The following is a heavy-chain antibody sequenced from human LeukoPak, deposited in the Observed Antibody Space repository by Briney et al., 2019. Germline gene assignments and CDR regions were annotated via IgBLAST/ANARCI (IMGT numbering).Heavy chain of an antibody. V-gene: IGHV4-34*01. CDR2: INHSGST. J-gene: IGHJ4*02. D-gene: IGHD3-9*01. CDR1: GGSFSGYY. Sequence: SETLSLTCAVYGGSFSGYYWSWIRQPPGKGLEWIGEINHSGSTNYNPSLKSRVTISVDTSKNQFSLKLSSVTAADTAVYYCARQDDTLTGYDYWGQGTLVTVSS. CDR3: ARQDDTLTGYDY.